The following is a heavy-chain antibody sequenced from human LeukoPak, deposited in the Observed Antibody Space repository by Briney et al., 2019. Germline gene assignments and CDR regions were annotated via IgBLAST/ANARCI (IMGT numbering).Heavy chain of an antibody. Sequence: GGSLRLSCAASGFTFSDYTMNWVRQAPGKGLEWVSSISPSSSYMYCADSVKGRFTISRDNTKNSLYLQMNSLRAEDTAVYYCARATWDSWGQGALVTVSS. J-gene: IGHJ4*02. V-gene: IGHV3-21*01. CDR2: ISPSSSYM. CDR1: GFTFSDYT. CDR3: ARATWDS. D-gene: IGHD2-15*01.